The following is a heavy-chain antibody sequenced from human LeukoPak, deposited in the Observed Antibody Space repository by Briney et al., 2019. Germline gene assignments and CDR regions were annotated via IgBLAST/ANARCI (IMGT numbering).Heavy chain of an antibody. CDR2: ISVSGGST. CDR3: AKGYNWNYLGNWLDP. J-gene: IGHJ5*02. Sequence: GGSLRLSCAASGFTFSSYAMSWVRRAPGKGLEWVSGISVSGGSTYYVDSVKGRFTIYRDNSRNTLYLQMNSLRAEDRAVYFCAKGYNWNYLGNWLDPWGQGTLVTVSS. V-gene: IGHV3-23*01. D-gene: IGHD1-7*01. CDR1: GFTFSSYA.